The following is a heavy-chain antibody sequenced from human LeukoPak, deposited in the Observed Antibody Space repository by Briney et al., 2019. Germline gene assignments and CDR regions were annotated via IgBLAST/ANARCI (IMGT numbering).Heavy chain of an antibody. CDR3: ARVVATIIPHYFDY. Sequence: PGGSLTLSCAASGFTVSSNYMSWVRQAAGKELEGVSAIYSGGSTYYADSVQGRFTISIDNSKHKLYLHMNSLRAEDTAVYYCARVVATIIPHYFDYWGQGTLVTVSS. CDR2: IYSGGST. V-gene: IGHV3-53*01. J-gene: IGHJ4*02. D-gene: IGHD5-12*01. CDR1: GFTVSSNY.